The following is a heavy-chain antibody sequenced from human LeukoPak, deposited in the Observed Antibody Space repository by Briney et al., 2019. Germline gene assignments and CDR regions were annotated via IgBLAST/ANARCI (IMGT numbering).Heavy chain of an antibody. V-gene: IGHV1-69*13. CDR3: ASRKYYSLHYYYYMDV. CDR2: IIPIFGTA. J-gene: IGHJ6*03. D-gene: IGHD4-11*01. Sequence: SVKVSCKASGGTFSSYAISWVRQAPGQGLEWTGGIIPIFGTANYAQKFQGRVTITADESTSTAYMELSSLRSEDTAVYYCASRKYYSLHYYYYMDVWGKGTTVTVSS. CDR1: GGTFSSYA.